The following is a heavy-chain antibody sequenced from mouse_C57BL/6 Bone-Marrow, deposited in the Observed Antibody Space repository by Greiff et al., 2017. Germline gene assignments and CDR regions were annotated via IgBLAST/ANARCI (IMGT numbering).Heavy chain of an antibody. CDR1: GYTFTSYW. CDR3: ARDYYGSSLYAMDY. Sequence: VKLQQPGAELVRPGTSVKLSCKASGYTFTSYWMHWVKQRPGQGLEWIGVIDPSDSYTNYNQKFKGKATLTVDTSSSTAYMQLSSLTSEDSAVYYCARDYYGSSLYAMDYWGQGTSVTVSS. J-gene: IGHJ4*01. CDR2: IDPSDSYT. V-gene: IGHV1-59*01. D-gene: IGHD1-1*01.